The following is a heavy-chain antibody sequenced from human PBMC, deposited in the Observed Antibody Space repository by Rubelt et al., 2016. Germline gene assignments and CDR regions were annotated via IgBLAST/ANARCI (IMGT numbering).Heavy chain of an antibody. Sequence: SLRLSCAASGFTFSTYAMGWVRQAPGKGLAWVSAISGSGGSIYYADSVKGRFTISRDSSKNTVYLQMNSLRAEDTAVYYCAKETASSGWEPFDHWGQGTLVTVSS. V-gene: IGHV3-23*01. CDR1: GFTFSTYA. CDR3: AKETASSGWEPFDH. D-gene: IGHD6-19*01. CDR2: ISGSGGSI. J-gene: IGHJ4*02.